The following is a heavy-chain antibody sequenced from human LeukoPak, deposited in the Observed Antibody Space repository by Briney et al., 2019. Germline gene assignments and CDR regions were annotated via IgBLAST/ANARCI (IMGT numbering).Heavy chain of an antibody. CDR1: GYTFTGYY. D-gene: IGHD6-19*01. CDR3: ARDLGAVAGLDAFDI. CDR2: INPNSGGT. J-gene: IGHJ3*02. Sequence: ASVKVSCKASGYTFTGYYMHWVRQAPGQGLEWMGWINPNSGGTNYAQKFQGRVTMTRDTSISTAYMELSSLRSEDTAVYYCARDLGAVAGLDAFDIWGQGTMVTVSS. V-gene: IGHV1-2*02.